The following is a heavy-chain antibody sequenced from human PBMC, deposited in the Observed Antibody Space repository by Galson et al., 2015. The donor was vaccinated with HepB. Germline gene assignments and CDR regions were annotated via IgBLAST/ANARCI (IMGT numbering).Heavy chain of an antibody. CDR2: ISPFNGYT. CDR3: ARDSVAESSWYFDS. CDR1: GYTFTSYG. Sequence: SVKVSCKASGYTFTSYGISWVRQAPGQGLEWLGYISPFNGYTNYAQKLQGRVTMTTDTSTTTAYMELRSLRSDDTALYYCARDSVAESSWYFDSRGQGTLVTVSS. D-gene: IGHD6-13*01. J-gene: IGHJ4*02. V-gene: IGHV1-18*04.